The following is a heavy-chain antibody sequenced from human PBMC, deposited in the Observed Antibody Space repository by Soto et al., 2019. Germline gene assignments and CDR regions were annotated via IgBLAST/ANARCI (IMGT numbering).Heavy chain of an antibody. D-gene: IGHD3-10*01. V-gene: IGHV4-59*12. Sequence: PSETLSLTCTVSGGSISSYYWSWIRQPPGKGLEWIGYIYYSGSTNYNPSLKSRVTISVDTSKNQFSLKLSSVTAADTAVYYCARERKKKVRGENYYYMDVWGKGTTVTVSS. J-gene: IGHJ6*03. CDR3: ARERKKKVRGENYYYMDV. CDR1: GGSISSYY. CDR2: IYYSGST.